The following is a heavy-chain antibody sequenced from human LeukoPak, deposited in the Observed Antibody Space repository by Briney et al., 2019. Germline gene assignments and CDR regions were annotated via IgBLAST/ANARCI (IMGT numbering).Heavy chain of an antibody. CDR1: GGSISSYY. Sequence: PETLSLTCTVSGGSISSYYWSWIRQPPGKGLEWIGRIYISGSTNYNPSLKSRATMSVDTTKKQFSLKVRSVTAADTAVYYCARHDGGYGPFDYWGQGTLVTVSS. CDR2: IYISGST. V-gene: IGHV4-4*07. D-gene: IGHD5-12*01. J-gene: IGHJ4*02. CDR3: ARHDGGYGPFDY.